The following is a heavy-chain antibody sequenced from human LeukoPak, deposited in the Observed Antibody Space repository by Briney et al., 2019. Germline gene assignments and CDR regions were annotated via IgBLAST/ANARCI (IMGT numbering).Heavy chain of an antibody. CDR3: ARVDYYDSSGYSPDSSYYFDY. Sequence: GGSLRLSCGASGFTVSSNYMSWVRQAPGKGLEWVSVIYSGGSTYYADSVKGRFTISRDNSKNTLYLQVNSLRAEDTAVYYCARVDYYDSSGYSPDSSYYFDYWGQGTLVTVSS. D-gene: IGHD3-22*01. CDR1: GFTVSSNY. CDR2: IYSGGST. V-gene: IGHV3-53*01. J-gene: IGHJ4*02.